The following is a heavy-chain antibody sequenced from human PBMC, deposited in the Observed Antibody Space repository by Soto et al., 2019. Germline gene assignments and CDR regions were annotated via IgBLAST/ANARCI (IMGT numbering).Heavy chain of an antibody. CDR2: ISGSGVNT. V-gene: IGHV3-23*01. CDR1: GFTFSSYA. Sequence: GGSLRLSCAASGFTFSSYAMSWVRQAPGKGLEWISVISGSGVNTYYADSVKGRFTISRDNSKDTLYLQMNSLRADDTAVYKCARDYSSPVYYYGMDVWGQGTTVTVSS. CDR3: ARDYSSPVYYYGMDV. J-gene: IGHJ6*02. D-gene: IGHD6-13*01.